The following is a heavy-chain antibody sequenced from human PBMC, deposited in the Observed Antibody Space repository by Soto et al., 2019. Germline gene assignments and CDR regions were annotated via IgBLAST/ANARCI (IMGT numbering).Heavy chain of an antibody. V-gene: IGHV4-31*03. CDR3: ARGGYDDYGDYEGIQH. J-gene: IGHJ1*01. D-gene: IGHD4-17*01. CDR2: IYYSGST. Sequence: QVQLQESGPGLVKPSQTLSLTCTVSGGSISSGGYYWSWIRQHPGKGLEWIGYIYYSGSTYYNPSLKSRVTISVDTSKNQFSLKLSSVTAADTAVYYCARGGYDDYGDYEGIQHWGQGTLVTVSS. CDR1: GGSISSGGYY.